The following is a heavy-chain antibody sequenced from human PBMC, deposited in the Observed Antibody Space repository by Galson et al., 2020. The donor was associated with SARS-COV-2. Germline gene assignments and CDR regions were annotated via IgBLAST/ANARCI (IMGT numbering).Heavy chain of an antibody. Sequence: ASVKVSCKVSGYTLTKLSMHWVRQAPGKGLEWMGGFDPEDGETIYAQKFQGRVTMTEDTSTDTAYMELSSLRSEDTAVYYCATSPVVPAANYYYYYYMDVWGKGTTVTVSS. CDR2: FDPEDGET. CDR3: ATSPVVPAANYYYYYYMDV. D-gene: IGHD2-2*01. J-gene: IGHJ6*03. CDR1: GYTLTKLS. V-gene: IGHV1-24*01.